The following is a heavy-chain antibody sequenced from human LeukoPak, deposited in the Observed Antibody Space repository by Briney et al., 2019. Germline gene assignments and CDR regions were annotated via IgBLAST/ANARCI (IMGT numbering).Heavy chain of an antibody. V-gene: IGHV4-61*02. Sequence: SETLSLTCTVSGGSISSGSYSWSWIRQPAGKGLEWIGRIYTSGSTNYNLSLKSRVTISVDTSKNQFSLKLNSVTAADTAVYYCARAIDVRSDPILLLWFGETSFDSWGQGTLVTVSP. CDR3: ARAIDVRSDPILLLWFGETSFDS. J-gene: IGHJ5*01. D-gene: IGHD3-10*01. CDR2: IYTSGST. CDR1: GGSISSGSYS.